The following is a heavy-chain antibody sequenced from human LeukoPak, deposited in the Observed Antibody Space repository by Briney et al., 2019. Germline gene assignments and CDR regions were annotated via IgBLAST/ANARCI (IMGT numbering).Heavy chain of an antibody. CDR2: ISGSGGST. J-gene: IGHJ6*03. V-gene: IGHV3-23*01. D-gene: IGHD6-13*01. Sequence: GGSLRLSCAASGFTFSSYAMSWVRQAPGKGLEWVSAISGSGGSTYYADSVKGRFTISRDNSKNTLYLQMNSLRAEDTAVYYRAMKLAAAGPMDVWGKGTTVTVSS. CDR3: AMKLAAAGPMDV. CDR1: GFTFSSYA.